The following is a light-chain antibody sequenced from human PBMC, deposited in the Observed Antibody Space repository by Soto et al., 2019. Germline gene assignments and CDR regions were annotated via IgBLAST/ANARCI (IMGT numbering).Light chain of an antibody. CDR3: SSYTSSSTLSTYV. V-gene: IGLV2-14*03. CDR2: DVS. Sequence: ALTQPASVSGSPGQSITISCTGTSSDVGGYNYVSWYQHHPGKAPKLMIYDVSNRPSGVSNRFSGSKSGNTASLTISGLQAEDEADYYCSSYTSSSTLSTYVFGTGTKVTVL. CDR1: SSDVGGYNY. J-gene: IGLJ1*01.